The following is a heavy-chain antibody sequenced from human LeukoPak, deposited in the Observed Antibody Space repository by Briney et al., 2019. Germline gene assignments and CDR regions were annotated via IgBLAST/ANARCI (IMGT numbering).Heavy chain of an antibody. CDR1: GGSISSGSYY. CDR3: ATTRMTAAFDY. D-gene: IGHD6-13*01. CDR2: IYTSGST. Sequence: SQTLSLSCTVSGGSISSGSYYWSWIRQPAGKGLEWIGRIYTSGSTNYNPSLKSRVTISVDTSKNQFSLKLSSVTAADTAVYYCATTRMTAAFDYWGQGTLVTVSS. V-gene: IGHV4-61*02. J-gene: IGHJ4*02.